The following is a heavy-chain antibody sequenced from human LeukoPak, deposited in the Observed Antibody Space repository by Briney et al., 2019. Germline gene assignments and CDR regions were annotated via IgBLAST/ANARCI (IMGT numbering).Heavy chain of an antibody. Sequence: SETLSLTCAVYGGSFSAYYWSWIRQPPGKGLEWIGEINHSGSTNYNPSLKSRVTISVDTSKNQFSLKLSSVTAADPAVYYCARAGDDFWSGYYHFDYWGQGTLVTVSS. CDR2: INHSGST. D-gene: IGHD3-3*01. J-gene: IGHJ4*02. CDR1: GGSFSAYY. CDR3: ARAGDDFWSGYYHFDY. V-gene: IGHV4-34*01.